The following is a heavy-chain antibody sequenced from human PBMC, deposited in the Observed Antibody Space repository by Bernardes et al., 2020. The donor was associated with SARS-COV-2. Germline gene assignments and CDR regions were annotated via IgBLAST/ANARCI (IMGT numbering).Heavy chain of an antibody. Sequence: GESLKISCKGSDYTFTNYWIGRVRQMPGKGLEGMGIIHPGDSDTKYSPSFQARVTIPADKSVNTAYLQWSSLKASDTAIYYCARRRYGDFGVDVWGQGTTVTVSS. CDR2: IHPGDSDT. J-gene: IGHJ6*02. V-gene: IGHV5-51*01. D-gene: IGHD4-17*01. CDR1: DYTFTNYW. CDR3: ARRRYGDFGVDV.